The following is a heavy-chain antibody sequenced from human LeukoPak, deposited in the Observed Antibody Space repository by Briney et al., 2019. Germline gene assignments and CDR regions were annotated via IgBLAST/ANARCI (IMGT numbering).Heavy chain of an antibody. V-gene: IGHV3-21*01. J-gene: IGHJ4*02. CDR2: ISSSSSYI. CDR1: GFTFSSYS. CDR3: ARDFYGSGSYYNY. Sequence: GGSLRLSCAASGFTFSSYSMNWVRQAPGKGLEWDSSISSSSSYIYYADSVKGRFAISRDNAKNSLYLQMNSLRAEDTAVYYCARDFYGSGSYYNYWGQGTLVTVSS. D-gene: IGHD3-10*01.